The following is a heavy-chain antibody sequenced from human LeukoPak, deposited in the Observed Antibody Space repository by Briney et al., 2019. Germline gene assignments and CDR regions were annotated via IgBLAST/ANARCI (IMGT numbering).Heavy chain of an antibody. Sequence: GSSVKVSCKASGGTFSTYAISWLRQAPGQGLEWMGGIIPIFGTANYAQKFQGRVTITTDESTSTAYMELSSLRSEDTAVYYCASYKIASIAARYDYWGQGTLVTVSS. CDR3: ASYKIASIAARYDY. D-gene: IGHD6-6*01. CDR2: IIPIFGTA. CDR1: GGTFSTYA. J-gene: IGHJ4*02. V-gene: IGHV1-69*05.